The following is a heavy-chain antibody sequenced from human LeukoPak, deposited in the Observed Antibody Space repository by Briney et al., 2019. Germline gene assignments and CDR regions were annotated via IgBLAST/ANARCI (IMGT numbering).Heavy chain of an antibody. CDR2: INWNGVRT. D-gene: IGHD3-10*01. J-gene: IGHJ4*02. CDR1: GFTFDDYG. Sequence: GGSLRLSCAASGFTFDDYGMSWVRQAPGKGLGWLSVINWNGVRTGYADSVKGRFTISRDNAKNSLYLLMNSLRAEDTALYYCARSGYYGSGSYSDYWGQGTLVTVSS. CDR3: ARSGYYGSGSYSDY. V-gene: IGHV3-20*04.